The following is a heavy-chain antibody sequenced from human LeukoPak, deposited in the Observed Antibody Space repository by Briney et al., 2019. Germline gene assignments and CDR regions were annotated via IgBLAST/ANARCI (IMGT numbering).Heavy chain of an antibody. J-gene: IGHJ4*02. CDR3: TKWQSGSYWGWFDY. D-gene: IGHD1-26*01. Sequence: GGSLRLSCAASGFTFDDYGMSWVRQAPGKGLEWVSNINWNGGSTGYADSVKGRFTISRDNAKNSLYLQMNSLRAEDTALYYCTKWQSGSYWGWFDYWGQGTLVTVSS. CDR1: GFTFDDYG. CDR2: INWNGGST. V-gene: IGHV3-20*04.